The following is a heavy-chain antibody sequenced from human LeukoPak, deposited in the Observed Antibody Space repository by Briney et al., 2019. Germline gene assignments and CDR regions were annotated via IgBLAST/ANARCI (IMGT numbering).Heavy chain of an antibody. CDR3: ARHLGAFSPRRLYYFDY. D-gene: IGHD1-26*01. CDR2: TYHSGTT. V-gene: IGHV4-38-2*01. J-gene: IGHJ4*02. CDR1: GYSISTGYY. Sequence: SETLSLTCAVSGYSISTGYYWGWIRQPPGKGLEWIGSTYHSGTTYYNPSLKSRVTISVDTSKNRFSLKLSYVTGADTAVYYCARHLGAFSPRRLYYFDYWGQGTLVTVSS.